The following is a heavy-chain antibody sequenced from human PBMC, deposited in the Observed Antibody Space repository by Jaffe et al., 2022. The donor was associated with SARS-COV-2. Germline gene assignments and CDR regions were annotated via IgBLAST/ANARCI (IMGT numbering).Heavy chain of an antibody. D-gene: IGHD3-10*01. CDR1: GGSISSGSYY. CDR3: AREAKHRWFGDQGGSDY. Sequence: QVQLQESGPGLVKPSQTLSLTCTVSGGSISSGSYYWSWIRQPAGKGLEWIGRIYTSGSTNYNPSLKSRVTISVDTSKNQFSLKLSSVTAADTAVYYCAREAKHRWFGDQGGSDYWGQGTLVTVSS. CDR2: IYTSGST. J-gene: IGHJ4*02. V-gene: IGHV4-61*02.